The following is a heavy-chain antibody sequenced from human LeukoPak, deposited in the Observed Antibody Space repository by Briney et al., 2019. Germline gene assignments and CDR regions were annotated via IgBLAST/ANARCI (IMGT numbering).Heavy chain of an antibody. CDR2: TSWNSGSI. Sequence: GGSLRLPCAASGFTFDDYAMHRVRQAPGKGLEWVSGTSWNSGSIGYADSVKGRFTISRDNAKNSLYLQMNSLRAEDTALYYCAKGPNYYDSPDYWGQGTLVTVSS. J-gene: IGHJ4*02. CDR3: AKGPNYYDSPDY. V-gene: IGHV3-9*01. CDR1: GFTFDDYA. D-gene: IGHD3-22*01.